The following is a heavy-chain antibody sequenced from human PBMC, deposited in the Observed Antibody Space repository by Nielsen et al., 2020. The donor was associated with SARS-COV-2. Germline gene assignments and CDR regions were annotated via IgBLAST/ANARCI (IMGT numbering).Heavy chain of an antibody. CDR3: ARAIGYCSSTSCYAGGFDY. CDR1: GFHFSNYG. V-gene: IGHV3-30*19. CDR2: ISYDGSNK. Sequence: GGSLRLSCATSGFHFSNYGMHWVRQAPGKGLEWVAVISYDGSNKYYADSVKGRFTISRDNSKNTLYLQMNSLRAEDTAVYYCARAIGYCSSTSCYAGGFDYWGQGTLVTVSS. J-gene: IGHJ4*02. D-gene: IGHD2-2*01.